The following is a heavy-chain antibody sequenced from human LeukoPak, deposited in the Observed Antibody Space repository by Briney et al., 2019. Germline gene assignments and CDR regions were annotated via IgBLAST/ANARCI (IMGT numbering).Heavy chain of an antibody. CDR2: ISDRGSMT. CDR1: GIPLSNYG. CDR3: AKRDVVIRVILVGFHKEAYYFDS. Sequence: GVSLRLPCAVSGIPLSNYGMSGVRQAPGKGLEGVAGISDRGSMTNYADSVKGRFTISTDHPKNTLYLQMDSLRAEDTAVYFCAKRDVVIRVILVGFHKEAYYFDSWGQGALVTVSS. V-gene: IGHV3-23*01. J-gene: IGHJ4*02. D-gene: IGHD3-22*01.